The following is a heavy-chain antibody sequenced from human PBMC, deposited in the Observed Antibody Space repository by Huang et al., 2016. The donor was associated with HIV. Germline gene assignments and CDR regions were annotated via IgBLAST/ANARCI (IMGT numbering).Heavy chain of an antibody. CDR2: IYYKGST. Sequence: QLLLQESGPGLVKPSEALALTCAVSGGSIRSSDYHWGWIRQPPGKGLEWIGSIYYKGSTHYRPSLKSRVTIAVDTPKNLFFLNLTSMTAADTAVYYCARHREGPVAYYSGWGSHLNYMDVWGRGRTVVVSS. V-gene: IGHV4-39*01. CDR3: ARHREGPVAYYSGWGSHLNYMDV. D-gene: IGHD3-10*01. J-gene: IGHJ6*03. CDR1: GGSIRSSDYH.